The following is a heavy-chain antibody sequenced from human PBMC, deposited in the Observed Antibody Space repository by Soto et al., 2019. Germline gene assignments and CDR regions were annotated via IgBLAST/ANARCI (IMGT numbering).Heavy chain of an antibody. J-gene: IGHJ4*02. CDR3: ARDVSTKYSFDY. V-gene: IGHV3-30*14. CDR2: ISYDGSIK. CDR1: GFAVNTHA. D-gene: IGHD2-15*01. Sequence: SLRLSCASSGFAVNTHAMRWVRQAPGKGPEWVAFISYDGSIKYYADSVKGRYTISRDNSKNTMDLQMTSLRPEDTAVYHCARDVSTKYSFDYWGQGTLVTVSS.